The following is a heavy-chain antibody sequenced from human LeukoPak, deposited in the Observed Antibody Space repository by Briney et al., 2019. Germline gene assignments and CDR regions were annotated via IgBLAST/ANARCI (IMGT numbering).Heavy chain of an antibody. CDR2: IYYSGST. CDR1: GGSISSGDYY. D-gene: IGHD3-10*01. CDR3: ARDYYGVDAFDI. V-gene: IGHV4-30-4*01. Sequence: SQTLSLTCTVSGGSISSGDYYWSWIRQPPGKGLEWIGYIYYSGSTYYHPSLKSRVTISVDTSKNQFSLKLSSVTAADTAVYYCARDYYGVDAFDIWGQGTMVTVSS. J-gene: IGHJ3*02.